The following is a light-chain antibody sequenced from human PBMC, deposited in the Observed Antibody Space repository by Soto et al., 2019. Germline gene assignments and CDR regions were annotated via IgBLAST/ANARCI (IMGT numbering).Light chain of an antibody. CDR1: QSVNSNY. CDR3: QQYGNSPRT. J-gene: IGKJ1*01. Sequence: EIVMTHSPATLSVSPWERATLSFSASQSVNSNYLAWYQQKPGQAPRLLIYGISKRATGIPARFSGSGSGTDFTLTISRLEPEDFAVYYCQQYGNSPRTFGQGTKVDI. V-gene: IGKV3-20*01. CDR2: GIS.